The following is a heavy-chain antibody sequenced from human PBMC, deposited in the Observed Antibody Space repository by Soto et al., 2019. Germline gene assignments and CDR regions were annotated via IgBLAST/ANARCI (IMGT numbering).Heavy chain of an antibody. CDR1: GGSISSGGFS. D-gene: IGHD6-6*01. CDR2: IYHSGST. J-gene: IGHJ5*02. V-gene: IGHV4-30-2*01. CDR3: AGGIAARPLGS. Sequence: QLQLQEYGSGLVKPSQTLSLTCAVSGGSISSGGFSWSWIRQPPGKGLESIGYIYHSGSTYYNPSLKSRVTISVDRSKNQFSLKLSSVTAADTAVYYCAGGIAARPLGSWGQGTLVTVSS.